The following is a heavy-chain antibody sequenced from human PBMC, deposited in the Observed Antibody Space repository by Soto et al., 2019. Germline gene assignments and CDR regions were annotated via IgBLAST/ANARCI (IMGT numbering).Heavy chain of an antibody. Sequence: GESLKISCKGSGYSFTNYWIGWVRQMPGKGLEWMGIIYPGDSDTRYSPSFQGQVTISADKSISTAYLQWSSLKASDTAMYYCARRVSNNGYYYQIDYWGQGTLVTVSS. D-gene: IGHD3-22*01. CDR3: ARRVSNNGYYYQIDY. J-gene: IGHJ4*02. V-gene: IGHV5-51*01. CDR2: IYPGDSDT. CDR1: GYSFTNYW.